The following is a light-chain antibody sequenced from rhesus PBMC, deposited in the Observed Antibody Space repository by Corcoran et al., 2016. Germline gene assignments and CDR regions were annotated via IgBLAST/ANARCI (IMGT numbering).Light chain of an antibody. V-gene: IGKV1-25*01. J-gene: IGKJ2*01. Sequence: DIQMTQSPSSLSASVGDRVTITCRASQGITNDLAWYQQKPGETPKLLNYEASSLQSGIPSRFSGSGSGTDFTLTISSLQPEDFATYYCQHYYSTPYSFGQGTKVEIK. CDR3: QHYYSTPYS. CDR2: EAS. CDR1: QGITND.